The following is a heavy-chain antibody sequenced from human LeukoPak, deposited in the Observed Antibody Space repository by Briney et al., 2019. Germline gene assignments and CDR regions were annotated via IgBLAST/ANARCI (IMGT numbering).Heavy chain of an antibody. CDR2: IYYSGST. J-gene: IGHJ6*02. Sequence: PSETLSLTCTVSGGSISSYYWSWIRQPPGKGLEWIGYIYYSGSTNYNPSLKGRATISEDTSKNQFSLKLNSVTAADTAVYYCARSLQYGNNNYYYYGMDVWGQGTTVTVSS. CDR3: ARSLQYGNNNYYYYGMDV. V-gene: IGHV4-59*01. D-gene: IGHD2/OR15-2a*01. CDR1: GGSISSYY.